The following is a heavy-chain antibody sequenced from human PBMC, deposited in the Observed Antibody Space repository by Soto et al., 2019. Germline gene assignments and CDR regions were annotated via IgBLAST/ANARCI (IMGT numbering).Heavy chain of an antibody. Sequence: QLQLQESGPGLVKPSGTLSLTCTVSGGSISSDRYFWAWIRQPPGKGPEWIGGMFYSGSTYYNPSPKSRGTISVDMSVDMSKNRFSLKLNSVSAADTAIYFCARADYYDSYSYYFLPSDFDFWGQGTLVTVSS. J-gene: IGHJ4*02. D-gene: IGHD3-22*01. CDR1: GGSISSDRYF. CDR2: MFYSGST. V-gene: IGHV4-39*01. CDR3: ARADYYDSYSYYFLPSDFDF.